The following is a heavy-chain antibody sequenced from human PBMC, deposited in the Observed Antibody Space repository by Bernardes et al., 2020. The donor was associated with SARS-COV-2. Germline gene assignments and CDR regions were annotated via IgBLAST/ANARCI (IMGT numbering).Heavy chain of an antibody. V-gene: IGHV3-74*03. D-gene: IGHD3-22*01. CDR3: AKMGPYYYDSSGPLDY. CDR2: ISGEGTGI. CDR1: GISFSSYW. J-gene: IGHJ4*02. Sequence: GGSLRLSCAASGISFSSYWMHWVRQAPGKGLVWVSRISGEGTGITYADSVKGRFTISRDNSKNTLYLQMNSLRAEDTAVYYCAKMGPYYYDSSGPLDYWSQGTLVTVSS.